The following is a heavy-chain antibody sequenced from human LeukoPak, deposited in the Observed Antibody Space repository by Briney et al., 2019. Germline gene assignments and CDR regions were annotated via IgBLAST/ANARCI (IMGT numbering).Heavy chain of an antibody. CDR1: GGSFSGYY. J-gene: IGHJ4*02. CDR3: ARGPPRVVTPPHYDY. CDR2: INHSGST. D-gene: IGHD4-23*01. Sequence: SETLSLTCAVYGGSFSGYYWSWIRQPPGKGLEWIGEINHSGSTNYNPSLKSRVTISEDTSKNQFSLELTSVTAADTAVYYCARGPPRVVTPPHYDYWGQGTLVTVSS. V-gene: IGHV4-34*01.